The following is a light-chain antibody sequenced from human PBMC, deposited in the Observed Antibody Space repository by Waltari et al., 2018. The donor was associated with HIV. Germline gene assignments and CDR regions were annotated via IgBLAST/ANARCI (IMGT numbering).Light chain of an antibody. V-gene: IGLV2-23*01. Sequence: QSALTQPASVSGSPGQSITISCTGTSSDVGSYNLVSWYQQHPGKAPKPLIYEGSKRPSGVSNLCSGSKSGNTASLTISGLQAEDEADYYCCSYAGSSTSWVFGGGTKLTVL. CDR3: CSYAGSSTSWV. J-gene: IGLJ3*02. CDR1: SSDVGSYNL. CDR2: EGS.